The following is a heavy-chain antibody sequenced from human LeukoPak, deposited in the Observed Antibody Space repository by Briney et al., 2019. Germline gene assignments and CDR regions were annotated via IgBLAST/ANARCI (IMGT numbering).Heavy chain of an antibody. CDR3: ARLTYDYFDY. Sequence: SETLSLTCTVSGGSISSSSYYWGWIRQPPGKGLEWIGSIYYSGGTYYNPSLKSRVTISVDTSKNQFSLKLSSVTAADTAVYYCARLTYDYFDYWGQGTLVTVSS. J-gene: IGHJ4*02. CDR1: GGSISSSSYY. D-gene: IGHD2-2*01. V-gene: IGHV4-39*01. CDR2: IYYSGGT.